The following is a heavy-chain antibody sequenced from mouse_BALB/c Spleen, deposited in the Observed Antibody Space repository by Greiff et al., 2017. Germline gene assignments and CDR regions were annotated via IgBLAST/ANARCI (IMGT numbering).Heavy chain of an antibody. CDR1: GYSITSDYA. CDR3: ARFHYCSSWAWFAY. Sequence: EVQLQQSGPGLVKPSQSLSLTCTVTGYSITSDYAWNWIRQFPGNKLEWMGYISYSGSTSYNPSLKSRISITRDTSKNQFFLQLNSVTTEDTATYYCARFHYCSSWAWFAYWGQGTLVTVSA. J-gene: IGHJ3*01. D-gene: IGHD1-1*01. CDR2: ISYSGST. V-gene: IGHV3-2*02.